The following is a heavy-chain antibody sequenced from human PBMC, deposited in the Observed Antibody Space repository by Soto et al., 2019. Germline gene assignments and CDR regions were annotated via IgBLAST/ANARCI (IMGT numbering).Heavy chain of an antibody. CDR1: GGSISSGGYY. J-gene: IGHJ6*02. Sequence: SETLSLTCTVSGGSISSGGYYWSWIRQHPGKGLEWIGYIYYSGSTYYNPSLKSRVTISVDTSKNQFSLKLSSVTAADTAVYYCARGARLGYCSSTSCQAKRYYYYGMDVWGQGTTVTVSS. CDR2: IYYSGST. V-gene: IGHV4-31*03. D-gene: IGHD2-2*01. CDR3: ARGARLGYCSSTSCQAKRYYYYGMDV.